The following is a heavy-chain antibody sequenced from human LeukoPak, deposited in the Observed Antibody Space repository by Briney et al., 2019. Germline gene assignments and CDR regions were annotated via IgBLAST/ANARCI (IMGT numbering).Heavy chain of an antibody. CDR2: IHHSGRS. CDR1: ADSLSSGGHY. D-gene: IGHD3-10*01. J-gene: IGHJ4*02. CDR3: ARGGNRFGGFYFDY. Sequence: PSETLSLTCTVSADSLSSGGHYWAWIRLFPGKGLESIGSIHHSGRSRHNPSLKDRVAISVDTSRKQFALKLSSVTAADTAMYYCARGGNRFGGFYFDYWGQGIQVIVSS. V-gene: IGHV4-31*03.